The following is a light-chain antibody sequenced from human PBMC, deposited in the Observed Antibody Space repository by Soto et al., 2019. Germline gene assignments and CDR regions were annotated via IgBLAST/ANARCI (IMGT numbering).Light chain of an antibody. V-gene: IGLV2-14*01. CDR3: SSYTSSSTLYA. Sequence: QSALTQPASVSGSPGQSITISCTGTSSDVGRYNYVSWYQQHPGKAPKLMIHDVSNRPSGVSARFSGSKSGNTASLTISGLQAEDEADYYCSSYTSSSTLYAFGTGTKVTVL. CDR1: SSDVGRYNY. CDR2: DVS. J-gene: IGLJ1*01.